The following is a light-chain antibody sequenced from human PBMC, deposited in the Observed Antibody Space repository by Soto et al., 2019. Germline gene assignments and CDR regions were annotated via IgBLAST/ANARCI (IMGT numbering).Light chain of an antibody. J-gene: IGKJ2*01. CDR3: QKYKSAPYT. V-gene: IGKV1-27*01. CDR2: AAS. Sequence: DIQMTQSPSSLSVSVGDRVAITCRASQGINNHLAWYQQKPGKVPKLLIFAASTLQSGVPSRFSGSGSGTDFTLTISSLQAEDVATYYCQKYKSAPYTFAQGTKLEIK. CDR1: QGINNH.